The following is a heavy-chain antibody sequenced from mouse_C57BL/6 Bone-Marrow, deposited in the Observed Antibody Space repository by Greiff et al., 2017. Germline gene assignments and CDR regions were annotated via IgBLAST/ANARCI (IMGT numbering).Heavy chain of an antibody. CDR3: ARRGNIYYGNYEFAY. V-gene: IGHV5-6*02. CDR1: GFTFSSYG. CDR2: ISSGGSYT. Sequence: EVKLQESGGDLVKPGGSLKLSCAASGFTFSSYGMSWVRQTPDKRLEWVATISSGGSYTYYPDSVKGRFTISRDNATNTLYLQMSSLKSEDTAMYYCARRGNIYYGNYEFAYWGQGTLVTVSA. D-gene: IGHD2-1*01. J-gene: IGHJ3*01.